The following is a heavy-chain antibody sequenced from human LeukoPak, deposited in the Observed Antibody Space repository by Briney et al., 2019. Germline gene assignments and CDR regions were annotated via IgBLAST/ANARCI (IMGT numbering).Heavy chain of an antibody. D-gene: IGHD4-17*01. CDR3: AKESTYVDSPPFDY. V-gene: IGHV3-74*01. CDR2: ISSDGSRV. J-gene: IGHJ4*02. CDR1: GFTFSDYW. Sequence: GGSLRLSCAASGFTFSDYWMHWVRQAPGKGLVWVSRISSDGSRVTYADSVKGRFTISRDNSKNTLYLQMNSLRAEDTAIYYCAKESTYVDSPPFDYWGQGTLVTVPS.